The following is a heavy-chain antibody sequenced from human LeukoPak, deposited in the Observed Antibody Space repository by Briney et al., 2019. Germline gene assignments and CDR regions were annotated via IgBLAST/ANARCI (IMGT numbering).Heavy chain of an antibody. J-gene: IGHJ6*01. Sequence: ASVKVSCKVSGYTLTELSMHWVRQAPGKGLEWMGGFDPEDCETIYAQKFQGRVTMTEDTSTDTAYMELSSLRSEDPGVYYCATDFTPYYYYGMDVWAQDTTVSVSS. V-gene: IGHV1-24*01. CDR3: ATDFTPYYYYGMDV. CDR1: GYTLTELS. CDR2: FDPEDCET.